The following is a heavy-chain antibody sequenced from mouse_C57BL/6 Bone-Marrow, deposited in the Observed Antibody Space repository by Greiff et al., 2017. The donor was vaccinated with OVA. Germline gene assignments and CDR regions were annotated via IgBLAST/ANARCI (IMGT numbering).Heavy chain of an antibody. V-gene: IGHV1-61*01. CDR1: GYTFTSYW. CDR3: ATDY. CDR2: IYPSDSET. J-gene: IGHJ2*01. Sequence: QVQLQQLGAELVRPGPSVKLSCKASGYTFTSYWMDWVKQRPGQGLDWIGNIYPSDSETHYNQKFKDKATLTVDKSSSTAYMQLSSLTSEDSAVYYCATDYWGQGTTLTVSS.